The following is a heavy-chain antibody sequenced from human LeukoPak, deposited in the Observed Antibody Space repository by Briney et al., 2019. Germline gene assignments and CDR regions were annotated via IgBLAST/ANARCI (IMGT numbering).Heavy chain of an antibody. CDR1: GGTFSSYA. V-gene: IGHV1-69*05. Sequence: ASVKVSCKASGGTFSSYAISWVRQAHGQGLEWMGGIIPIFGTANYAQKLQGRVTMTRDTSTSTVYMELSSLRSEDTAVYYCARGGVASGSYPDAFDIWGQGTMVTVSS. D-gene: IGHD1-26*01. J-gene: IGHJ3*02. CDR3: ARGGVASGSYPDAFDI. CDR2: IIPIFGTA.